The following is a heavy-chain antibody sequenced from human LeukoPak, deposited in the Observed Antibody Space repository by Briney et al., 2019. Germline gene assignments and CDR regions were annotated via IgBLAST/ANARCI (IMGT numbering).Heavy chain of an antibody. V-gene: IGHV3-48*02. D-gene: IGHD3-10*01. Sequence: TGGSLRLSCAVSGFTFSSYSMNWVRQAPGKGLEWVSYISSSSSTIYYADSVKGRFTISRDNAKNSLYLQMYSLRDEDTAVYYCARDSYYDSGSYCLDNWGQGGLVTVSS. CDR1: GFTFSSYS. CDR3: ARDSYYDSGSYCLDN. J-gene: IGHJ4*02. CDR2: ISSSSSTI.